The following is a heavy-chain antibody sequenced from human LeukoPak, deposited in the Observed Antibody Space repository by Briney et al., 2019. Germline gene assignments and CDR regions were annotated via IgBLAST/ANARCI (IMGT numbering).Heavy chain of an antibody. D-gene: IGHD6-13*01. V-gene: IGHV4-30-4*01. CDR3: ARDAVIAAAGHFDY. J-gene: IGHJ4*02. CDR2: IYYSGST. CDR1: GGSISSGDYY. Sequence: SETLSLTCTVSGGSISSGDYYWSWIRQPPGEGLEWIGYIYYSGSTYYNPSLKSRVTISVDTSKNQFSLKLSSVTAADTAVYYCARDAVIAAAGHFDYWGQGTLVTVSS.